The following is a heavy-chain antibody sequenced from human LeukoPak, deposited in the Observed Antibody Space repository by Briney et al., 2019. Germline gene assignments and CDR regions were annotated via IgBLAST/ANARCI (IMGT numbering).Heavy chain of an antibody. CDR3: VRDRSMIGIDC. Sequence: GGSLRLSCAASGFTFSSYWMSWVRQAPGKGLEWVANIKQDGSEKYYVDSVKGRFTIPRDNAKNSLYLQMNSLRAEDTAVYYCVRDRSMIGIDCWGQGTLVTASS. CDR2: IKQDGSEK. CDR1: GFTFSSYW. J-gene: IGHJ4*02. D-gene: IGHD3-22*01. V-gene: IGHV3-7*01.